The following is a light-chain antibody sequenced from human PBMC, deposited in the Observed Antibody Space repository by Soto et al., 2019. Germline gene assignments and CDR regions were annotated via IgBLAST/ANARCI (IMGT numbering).Light chain of an antibody. V-gene: IGLV1-40*01. CDR2: GNS. Sequence: QSVLTQPPSVSGAPGQRVTISCTGSSSNIGAGYDVHWYQQLPGTAPKLLIYGNSNRPSGVPDRFSGSKSGTSASLAITGRQAEDEADYYCQSYDSSLSGSYVLGTGTKLTVL. J-gene: IGLJ1*01. CDR1: SSNIGAGYD. CDR3: QSYDSSLSGSYV.